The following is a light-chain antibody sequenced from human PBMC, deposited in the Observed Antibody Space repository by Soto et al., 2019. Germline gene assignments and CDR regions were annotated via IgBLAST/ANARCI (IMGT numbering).Light chain of an antibody. V-gene: IGKV2-28*01. J-gene: IGKJ4*01. CDR2: LGS. CDR1: QSLLHSNGYNY. Sequence: DIVMTQSPLSLPVTPGEPASISCRSSQSLLHSNGYNYLDWYLQKPGQSPQLLIYLGSNRASGVPDRFSGSGSGTDFTLKISRVEAEDVGVYYGMQALQTPLTFGGGTKVESK. CDR3: MQALQTPLT.